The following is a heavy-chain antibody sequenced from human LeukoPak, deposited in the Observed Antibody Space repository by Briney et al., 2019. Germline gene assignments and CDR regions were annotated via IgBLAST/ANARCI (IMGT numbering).Heavy chain of an antibody. J-gene: IGHJ3*02. V-gene: IGHV1-46*03. CDR2: INPSGGST. Sequence: GASVKVSCKASGYTFTSYYMHWVRQAPGQGLEWMGIINPSGGSTSYAQKFQGRVTMTRDTSTSTVYMELSSLRSEDTAVYYCARVRYCGGDCYTPFDAFDIWGQGTMVTVSS. CDR3: ARVRYCGGDCYTPFDAFDI. D-gene: IGHD2-21*01. CDR1: GYTFTSYY.